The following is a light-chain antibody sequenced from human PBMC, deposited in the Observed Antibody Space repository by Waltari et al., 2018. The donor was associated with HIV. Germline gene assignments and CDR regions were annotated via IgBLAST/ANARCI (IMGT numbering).Light chain of an antibody. J-gene: IGKJ3*01. Sequence: IQMTQSPSALSASVGDTVTITCRASQKINRYLNWYQKKVGEPPKLLVYGGSSLQRVVPARFRGSGSGSEYILTISNLQSDDFATYFCQQSYGAPFTFGPGSTL. CDR3: QQSYGAPFT. CDR1: QKINRY. CDR2: GGS. V-gene: IGKV1-39*01.